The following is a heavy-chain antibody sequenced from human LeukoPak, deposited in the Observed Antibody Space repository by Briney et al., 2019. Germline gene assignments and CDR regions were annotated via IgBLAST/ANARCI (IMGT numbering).Heavy chain of an antibody. CDR2: IYYSGST. CDR3: ARAVGYYFDNSGPSKTFDY. CDR1: GGSISNFY. V-gene: IGHV4-59*01. D-gene: IGHD3-22*01. J-gene: IGHJ4*02. Sequence: SETLSLTCTVSGGSISNFYWTWVRQPPGKELEWIGDIYYSGSTNYNPSLKSRVTMSLDTSNNHFSLKLSSVTAADTAVYYCARAVGYYFDNSGPSKTFDYWGQGTLVTVSS.